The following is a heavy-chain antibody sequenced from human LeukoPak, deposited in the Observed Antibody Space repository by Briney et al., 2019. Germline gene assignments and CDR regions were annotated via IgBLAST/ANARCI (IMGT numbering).Heavy chain of an antibody. CDR2: IYYSGST. CDR3: ARHLDCYKGFDP. D-gene: IGHD2-21*01. V-gene: IGHV4-39*01. Sequence: SETLSLTCTVPGGSISGSSYYWGWIRQPPGKDLEWIGSIYYSGSTYYNPSLKSRVTISVDTSKNQYSLKLSSVTAADTAVYYCARHLDCYKGFDPWGQGTLVTVSS. CDR1: GGSISGSSYY. J-gene: IGHJ5*02.